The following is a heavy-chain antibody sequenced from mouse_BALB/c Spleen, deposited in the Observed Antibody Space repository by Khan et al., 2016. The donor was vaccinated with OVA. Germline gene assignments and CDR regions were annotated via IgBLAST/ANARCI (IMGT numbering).Heavy chain of an antibody. CDR1: GYTFTTYW. D-gene: IGHD2-1*01. CDR3: TRRGLDGIFAD. V-gene: IGHV1-7*01. CDR2: INPSTSYT. Sequence: VQLQQSGAELAKPGASVKMSCKASGYTFTTYWMHWIKQRPGQGLEWIGYINPSTSYTEYNQKFKDKATLTADKSSSTAYMQRSSLTSEDSAIYYCTRRGLDGIFADWGQGTLVTVST. J-gene: IGHJ3*01.